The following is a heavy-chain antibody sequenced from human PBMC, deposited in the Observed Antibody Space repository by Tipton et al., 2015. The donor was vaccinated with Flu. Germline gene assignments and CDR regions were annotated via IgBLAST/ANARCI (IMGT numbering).Heavy chain of an antibody. CDR2: IYHSGST. Sequence: TLSLTCAVSGDSISSSNWWSWVRQPPGKGLEWIGDIYHSGSTNYNPSLKSRVTMSVDKSKNQFSLKLSSVTAADTAVYYCATTRGYFYTWGQGTLVNVSS. J-gene: IGHJ5*02. CDR1: GDSISSSNW. D-gene: IGHD5-12*01. CDR3: ATTRGYFYT. V-gene: IGHV4-4*02.